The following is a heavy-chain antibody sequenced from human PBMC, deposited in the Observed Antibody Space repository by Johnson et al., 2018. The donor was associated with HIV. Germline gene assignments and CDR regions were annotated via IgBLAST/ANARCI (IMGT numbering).Heavy chain of an antibody. CDR1: GFTFSSYA. CDR3: ARLRSGNRAFDI. J-gene: IGHJ3*02. Sequence: QEKLVESGGGVVQPGRSLRLSCAASGFTFSSYAMHWVRQAPGKGLEWVAVISYDGSNKYYADSVKGRFSISRDNAKNSLHLQRNSLRAEDTAVYYCARLRSGNRAFDIWGQGTIVTVSS. D-gene: IGHD2-15*01. CDR2: ISYDGSNK. V-gene: IGHV3-30-3*01.